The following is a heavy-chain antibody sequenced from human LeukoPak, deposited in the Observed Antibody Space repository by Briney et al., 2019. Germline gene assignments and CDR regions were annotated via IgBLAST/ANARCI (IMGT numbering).Heavy chain of an antibody. D-gene: IGHD3-22*01. CDR3: ASPSSSYYYGVDY. CDR2: IYPGDSDT. CDR1: GYTFTNHW. Sequence: GESLKISCKGSGYTFTNHWIGWVRQMPGKGLEWMGIIYPGDSDTRYSPSFQGQVTISADKSINTAYLQWSSLKASDTAMYYCASPSSSYYYGVDYWGQGTLVTVPS. V-gene: IGHV5-51*01. J-gene: IGHJ4*02.